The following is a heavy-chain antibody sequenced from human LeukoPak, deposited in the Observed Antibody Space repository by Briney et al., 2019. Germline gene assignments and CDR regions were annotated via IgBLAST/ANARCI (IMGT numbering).Heavy chain of an antibody. CDR1: GGSFSAYY. V-gene: IGHV4-34*01. Sequence: SETLSLTCAVDGGSFSAYYWTWIRQTPEKGLEWIGEMNPSGSTNYNPSLKSRVTISVDTSKNQFSLELSSVTAADTAVYYCARGRQYVTMIVVVMTAVSYYLDVWGKGTTVTVS. CDR2: MNPSGST. CDR3: ARGRQYVTMIVVVMTAVSYYLDV. D-gene: IGHD3-22*01. J-gene: IGHJ6*03.